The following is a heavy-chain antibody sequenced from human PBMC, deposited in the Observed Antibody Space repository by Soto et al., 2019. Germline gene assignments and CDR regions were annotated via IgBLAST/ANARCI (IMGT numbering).Heavy chain of an antibody. Sequence: SVKVSCKASGRTSSSYATSWVPQATGQGLEWMGGIIPIFGTANYAQKFPGRVTITADKSTSTAYMGLSSLRSEDTAVYYCARDRCSCRSDLLAGMDVVGQGTTVTVSS. J-gene: IGHJ6*02. CDR1: GRTSSSYA. CDR3: ARDRCSCRSDLLAGMDV. V-gene: IGHV1-69*06. CDR2: IIPIFGTA. D-gene: IGHD2-21*01.